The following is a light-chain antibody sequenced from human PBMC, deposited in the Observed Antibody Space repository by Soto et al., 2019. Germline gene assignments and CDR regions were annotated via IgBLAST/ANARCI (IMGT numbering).Light chain of an antibody. J-gene: IGLJ2*01. CDR2: GNT. Sequence: QSVLTQPPSVSGAPGQRVTISCTGSSSNIGADYDVHWYQQLLGTAPKLLIYGNTNRPSGVPDRFSGSKSGTSASLAITGLQAEDEADYYCQSYDSSLSGSVFGGGTQLTVL. CDR1: SSNIGADYD. CDR3: QSYDSSLSGSV. V-gene: IGLV1-40*01.